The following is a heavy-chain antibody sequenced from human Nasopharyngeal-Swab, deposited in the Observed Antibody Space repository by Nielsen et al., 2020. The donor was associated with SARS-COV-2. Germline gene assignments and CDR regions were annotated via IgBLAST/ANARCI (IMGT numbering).Heavy chain of an antibody. D-gene: IGHD6-13*01. Sequence: GESLKISCAASGFTFSSYSMNWVRQAPGKGLVWVSRINSDGSSTSYADSVKGRFTISRDNAQNTLYLQMNSLRAEDTAVYYCARAWQQLADVWGKGATVTVSS. J-gene: IGHJ6*04. CDR1: GFTFSSYS. CDR3: ARAWQQLADV. V-gene: IGHV3-74*01. CDR2: INSDGSST.